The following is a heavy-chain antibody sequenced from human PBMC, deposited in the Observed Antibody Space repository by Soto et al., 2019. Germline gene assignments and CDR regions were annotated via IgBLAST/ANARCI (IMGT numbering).Heavy chain of an antibody. Sequence: EVQLLESGGGLVQPGGSLRLSCAASGFTFSSYAMRWVRQAPVKGLEWVSAISGSGGSTYYADSVKGRFTISRDSSKNARYLQMNGLRAEDTAVYYCARRGSGSDYDDWGQGTLVTVSS. CDR3: ARRGSGSDYDD. D-gene: IGHD1-26*01. CDR1: GFTFSSYA. CDR2: ISGSGGST. J-gene: IGHJ4*02. V-gene: IGHV3-23*01.